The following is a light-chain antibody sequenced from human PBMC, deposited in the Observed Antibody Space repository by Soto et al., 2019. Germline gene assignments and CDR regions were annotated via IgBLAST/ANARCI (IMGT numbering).Light chain of an antibody. Sequence: DIQMTQSPSTLSASVGDRVTITCRASQSLSSWLAWYQQKPGKAPKLLIYDASSLESGVPSRFSGSGSGTEFTLTISSLQPDDFATYYCQQYNSYSPSYTFGQGTKLEIK. CDR3: QQYNSYSPSYT. CDR1: QSLSSW. CDR2: DAS. J-gene: IGKJ2*01. V-gene: IGKV1-5*01.